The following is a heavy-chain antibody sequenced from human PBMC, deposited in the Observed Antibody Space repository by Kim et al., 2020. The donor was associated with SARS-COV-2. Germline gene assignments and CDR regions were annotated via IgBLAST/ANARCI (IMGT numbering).Heavy chain of an antibody. V-gene: IGHV1-3*01. CDR1: GYTFTSYL. D-gene: IGHD6-13*01. CDR3: ARPRSDSSIWYHEFDC. CDR2: INAGNGNT. J-gene: IGHJ4*02. Sequence: ASVKVSCKASGYTFTSYLMQWVRQAPGQRLEWMGWINAGNGNTKYSQQFQGRVTISRDTSASTAYMELSSLRSEDTVVYYCARPRSDSSIWYHEFDCWGQ.